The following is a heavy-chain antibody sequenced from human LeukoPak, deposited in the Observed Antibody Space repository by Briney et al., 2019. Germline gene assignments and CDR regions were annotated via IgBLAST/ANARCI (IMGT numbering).Heavy chain of an antibody. J-gene: IGHJ4*02. CDR1: GYTFTDYN. D-gene: IGHD6-19*01. Sequence: ASVKVSCKTSGYTFTDYNMHWVRQAPGQGLEWMGWISPNSGGTNYAQKFEDRVTMTRDTSISTAYMELSSLTFDDTAVYFCARDAIAVAGLGGYWGQGPLVTVSS. CDR3: ARDAIAVAGLGGY. CDR2: ISPNSGGT. V-gene: IGHV1-2*02.